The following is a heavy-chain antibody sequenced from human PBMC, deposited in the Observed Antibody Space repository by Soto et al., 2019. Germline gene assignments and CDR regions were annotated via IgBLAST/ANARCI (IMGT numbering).Heavy chain of an antibody. CDR2: INPNSGGT. Sequence: QVQLVQSGAEVKKPGASVKVSCKASGYTFTGYYMHWVRQAPGQGLEWMGWINPNSGGTNYAQKFQGWVTMTRDTSISTAYMELSRLRSDDTAVYYCARSGYCSGGSCPFFDYWGQGTLDTVSS. V-gene: IGHV1-2*04. CDR3: ARSGYCSGGSCPFFDY. CDR1: GYTFTGYY. J-gene: IGHJ4*02. D-gene: IGHD2-15*01.